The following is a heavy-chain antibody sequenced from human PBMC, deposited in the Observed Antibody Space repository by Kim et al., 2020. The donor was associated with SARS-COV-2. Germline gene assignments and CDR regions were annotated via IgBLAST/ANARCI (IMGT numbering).Heavy chain of an antibody. Sequence: GESLKISCKGSGYSFTSYWIGWVRQMPGKGLEWMGIIYPGDSDTRYSPSFQGQVTISADKSISTAYLQWSSLKASDTDMYYCARNLYSGSYYRYYYGMDVWGQGTTVTVSS. D-gene: IGHD1-26*01. CDR1: GYSFTSYW. J-gene: IGHJ6*02. V-gene: IGHV5-51*01. CDR3: ARNLYSGSYYRYYYGMDV. CDR2: IYPGDSDT.